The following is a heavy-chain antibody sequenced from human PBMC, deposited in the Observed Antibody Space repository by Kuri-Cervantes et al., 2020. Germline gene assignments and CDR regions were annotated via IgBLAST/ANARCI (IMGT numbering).Heavy chain of an antibody. J-gene: IGHJ4*02. D-gene: IGHD4-23*01. CDR3: ARTYGGNSHFDY. V-gene: IGHV3-7*02. Sequence: LSPTFEASGLTFSGSAMHWVRQASGKGLEWVANIKQDGSENYYVDSVKGRFTISRDNAKNSLYLQMNSLRAEDTAEYYCARTYGGNSHFDYWGQGTLVTVSS. CDR2: IKQDGSEN. CDR1: GLTFSGSA.